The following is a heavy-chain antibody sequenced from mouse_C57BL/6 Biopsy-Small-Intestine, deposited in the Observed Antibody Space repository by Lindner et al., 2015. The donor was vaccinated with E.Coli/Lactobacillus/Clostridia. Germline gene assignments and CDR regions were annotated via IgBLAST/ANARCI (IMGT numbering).Heavy chain of an antibody. CDR3: ARETYYYGSSYAMDY. J-gene: IGHJ4*01. CDR1: GFTFSSYA. Sequence: VQLQESGGGLVKPGGSLKLSCAASGFTFSSYAMSWVRQTPEKRLEWVATIGAGGSYTYYPDNVKGRFTISRDSAKNNLYLQMSHLKSEDTAMYYCARETYYYGSSYAMDYWGQGTSVTVSS. CDR2: IGAGGSYT. V-gene: IGHV5-4*01. D-gene: IGHD1-1*01.